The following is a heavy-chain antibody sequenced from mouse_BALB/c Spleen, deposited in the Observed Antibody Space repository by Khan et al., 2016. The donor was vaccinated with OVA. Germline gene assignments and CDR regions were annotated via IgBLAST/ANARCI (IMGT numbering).Heavy chain of an antibody. Sequence: EVQLQQSGTVLARPGASVKMSCKASGYSFTGYWMYWVKQRPGQGLEWIGGIYPGNSDTDYNQKFKGKAKLTAGTSASTAYMELSSLTNEDSAVYYCTRGGDSSFAYWGQGTLVTVSA. CDR2: IYPGNSDT. J-gene: IGHJ3*01. V-gene: IGHV1-5*01. CDR3: TRGGDSSFAY. D-gene: IGHD1-3*01. CDR1: GYSFTGYW.